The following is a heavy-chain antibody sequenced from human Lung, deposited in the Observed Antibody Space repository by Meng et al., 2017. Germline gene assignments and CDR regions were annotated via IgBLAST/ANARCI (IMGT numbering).Heavy chain of an antibody. CDR1: GFTLSDYT. V-gene: IGHV3-21*01. Sequence: EVQLVESGGGPVKPGGSLRVSCPASGFTLSDYTMNWGRQVPGKGLEWVSSISSSSKYIDYAGSVKGRFTTSRDNAKNSLYLQMNSLRAEDTAVYYCAREVGGSYHFDYWGQGTLVTVSS. J-gene: IGHJ4*02. CDR3: AREVGGSYHFDY. CDR2: ISSSSKYI. D-gene: IGHD1-26*01.